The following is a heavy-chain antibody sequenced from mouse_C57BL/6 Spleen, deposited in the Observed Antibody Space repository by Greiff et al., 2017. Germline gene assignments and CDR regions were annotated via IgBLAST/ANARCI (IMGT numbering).Heavy chain of an antibody. CDR3: ARDWDEEYYAMDY. J-gene: IGHJ4*01. Sequence: VQLQQSGAELAKPGASVKLSCKASGYTFTSYWMHWVKQRPGQGLEWIGYINPSSGYTKYNQKFKDKATLTADKSSSTAYMQLSSLTYEDSAVYYCARDWDEEYYAMDYWGQGTSVTVSS. CDR1: GYTFTSYW. D-gene: IGHD4-1*01. CDR2: INPSSGYT. V-gene: IGHV1-7*01.